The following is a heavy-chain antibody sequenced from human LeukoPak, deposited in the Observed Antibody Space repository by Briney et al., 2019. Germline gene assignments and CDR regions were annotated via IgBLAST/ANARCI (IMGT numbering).Heavy chain of an antibody. Sequence: AGSLRLSCAASGFTFSSYSMNWVRQAPGKGLEWVSYISSSSSTIYYADSVKGRFTISRDNAKNSLYLQMNSLRAEDTAVYYCAREHYRIVVVPHYFDYWGQGTLVSVSS. CDR2: ISSSSSTI. CDR1: GFTFSSYS. D-gene: IGHD3-22*01. V-gene: IGHV3-48*01. CDR3: AREHYRIVVVPHYFDY. J-gene: IGHJ4*02.